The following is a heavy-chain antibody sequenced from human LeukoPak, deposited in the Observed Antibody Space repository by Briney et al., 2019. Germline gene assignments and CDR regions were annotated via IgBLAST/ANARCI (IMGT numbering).Heavy chain of an antibody. J-gene: IGHJ3*02. CDR2: ISAYNGNT. CDR1: GYTLTSYG. D-gene: IGHD1-20*01. Sequence: ASVKVSCKASGYTLTSYGISWVRQAPGQGLEWMGWISAYNGNTNYAQKLQGRVTMTTDTSTSTAYMELRSLRSDDTAVYYCATGRNNYDAFDIWGQGTMVTVSS. CDR3: ATGRNNYDAFDI. V-gene: IGHV1-18*01.